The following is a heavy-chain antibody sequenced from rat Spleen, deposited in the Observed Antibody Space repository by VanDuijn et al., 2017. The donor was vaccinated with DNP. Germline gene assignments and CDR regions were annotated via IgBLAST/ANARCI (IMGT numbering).Heavy chain of an antibody. D-gene: IGHD1-1*01. Sequence: EVQLVESGGGLVQPGRSLILSCAASGFTFSDYNMAWFRQAPKKGLELVATIIHDGSETYYRDSVKGRFTISRDNAKSTLYLQMDSLRSEDTATYYCATHYRQQGWLAHWGQGTLVTVSS. CDR2: IIHDGSET. CDR3: ATHYRQQGWLAH. J-gene: IGHJ3*01. V-gene: IGHV5S10*01. CDR1: GFTFSDYN.